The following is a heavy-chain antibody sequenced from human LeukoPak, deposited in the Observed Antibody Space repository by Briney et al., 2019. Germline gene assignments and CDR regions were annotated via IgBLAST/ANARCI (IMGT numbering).Heavy chain of an antibody. CDR3: ARAAGGIAAFDY. V-gene: IGHV4-61*01. D-gene: IGHD6-6*01. CDR1: GGSFSSGSYF. J-gene: IGHJ4*02. CDR2: IYYSGST. Sequence: SETLSLTCTVSGGSFSSGSYFWSWIRQPPGKGLEWIGYIYYSGSTNYNPSLKSRVTISKDTSKNQFSLKLSSVTAADTAVYYCARAAGGIAAFDYWGQGTLVTVSS.